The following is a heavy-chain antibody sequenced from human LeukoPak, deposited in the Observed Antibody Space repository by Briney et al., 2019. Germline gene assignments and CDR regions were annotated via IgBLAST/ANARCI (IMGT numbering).Heavy chain of an antibody. D-gene: IGHD2-2*01. CDR1: GGSFSGYY. CDR2: INHSGST. V-gene: IGHV4-34*01. Sequence: SETLSLTCAVYGGSFSGYYWSWIRQPPGKGLEWIGEINHSGSTNYNPSLKSRVTISVDTSKNQFSLKLSSVTAADTAVYYCARREGYCSSTSCHHFDYWGQGTLVTVSS. J-gene: IGHJ4*02. CDR3: ARREGYCSSTSCHHFDY.